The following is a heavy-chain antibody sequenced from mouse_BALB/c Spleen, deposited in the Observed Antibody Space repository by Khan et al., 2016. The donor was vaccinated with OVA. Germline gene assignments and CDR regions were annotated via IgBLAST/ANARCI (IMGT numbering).Heavy chain of an antibody. J-gene: IGHJ3*01. CDR1: GYTFTSYT. Sequence: QVQLQQSGAELARPGASVKMSCKASGYTFTSYTIHWIKKRPGQGLEWIGYINPYTGYTNYTQKFKEKATLTTDKSSTTAYLQLSILTSDDSAVYNCVRDGAYHRNDGWFAYWGQGTPVTVSA. V-gene: IGHV1-4*01. D-gene: IGHD2-14*01. CDR3: VRDGAYHRNDGWFAY. CDR2: INPYTGYT.